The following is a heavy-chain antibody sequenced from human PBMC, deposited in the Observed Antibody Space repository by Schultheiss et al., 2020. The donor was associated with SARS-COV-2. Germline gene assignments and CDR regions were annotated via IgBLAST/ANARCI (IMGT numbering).Heavy chain of an antibody. J-gene: IGHJ3*02. D-gene: IGHD3-22*01. Sequence: GGSLRLSCAASGFTFSSYSMNWVRQAPGKGLEWVSVIYSGGSTYYADSVKGRFTISRDNSKNTLYLQMNSLRAEDTAVYYCAREGDYYDSSGYYYGAFDIWGQGTMVTVAS. CDR3: AREGDYYDSSGYYYGAFDI. CDR2: IYSGGST. V-gene: IGHV3-53*01. CDR1: GFTFSSYS.